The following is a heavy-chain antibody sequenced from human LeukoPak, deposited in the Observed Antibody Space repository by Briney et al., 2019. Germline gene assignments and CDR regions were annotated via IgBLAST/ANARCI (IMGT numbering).Heavy chain of an antibody. V-gene: IGHV1-69*01. CDR3: ARDRAGTTGNWFDP. J-gene: IGHJ5*02. Sequence: ASVKVSCKASGGTFSSYAISWVRQAPGQGLEWMGGIVPIFGTANYAQKFQGRVTITADESTSTAYMELSSLRSEDTAVYYCARDRAGTTGNWFDPWGQGTLVTVSS. D-gene: IGHD1-1*01. CDR2: IVPIFGTA. CDR1: GGTFSSYA.